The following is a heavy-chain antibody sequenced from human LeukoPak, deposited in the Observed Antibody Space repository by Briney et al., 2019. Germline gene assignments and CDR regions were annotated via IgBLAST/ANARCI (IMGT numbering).Heavy chain of an antibody. J-gene: IGHJ4*02. CDR1: GFTFSDYN. V-gene: IGHV3-7*01. CDR3: ARGGYYDILTGRIDY. Sequence: PGGSLRLSCAASGFTFSDYNMRWIRQAPGKGLEWVANIKQDGSEKYYVDSVKGRFTISRDNAKNSLYLQMNSLRAEDTAVYYCARGGYYDILTGRIDYWGQGTLVTVSS. CDR2: IKQDGSEK. D-gene: IGHD3-9*01.